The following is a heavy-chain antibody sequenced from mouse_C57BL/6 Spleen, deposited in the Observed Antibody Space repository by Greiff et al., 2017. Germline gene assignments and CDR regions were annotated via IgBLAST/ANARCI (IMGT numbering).Heavy chain of an antibody. V-gene: IGHV5-17*01. CDR2: ISSGSSTI. CDR3: ARRITPYAMDY. J-gene: IGHJ4*01. CDR1: GFTFSDYG. D-gene: IGHD1-1*01. Sequence: EVQLVESGGGLVKPGGSLKLSCAASGFTFSDYGMHWVRQAPEKGLEWVAYISSGSSTIYYADTVKGRFTISRDNAKNTLFLQMTSLRSEDTAMYYCARRITPYAMDYWGQGTAVTVSS.